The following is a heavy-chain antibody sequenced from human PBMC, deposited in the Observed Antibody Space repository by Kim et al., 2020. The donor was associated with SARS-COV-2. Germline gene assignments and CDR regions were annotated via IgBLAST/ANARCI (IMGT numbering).Heavy chain of an antibody. CDR1: GGSISSSSYY. CDR2: IYYSGST. D-gene: IGHD2-2*01. J-gene: IGHJ3*02. CDR3: ARLGLPASAFDI. V-gene: IGHV4-39*01. Sequence: SETLSLTCTVSGGSISSSSYYWGWIRQPPGKGLEWIGSIYYSGSTYYNPSLKSRVTISVDTSKNQFSLKLSSVTAADTAVYYCARLGLPASAFDIWGQGTMVTVSS.